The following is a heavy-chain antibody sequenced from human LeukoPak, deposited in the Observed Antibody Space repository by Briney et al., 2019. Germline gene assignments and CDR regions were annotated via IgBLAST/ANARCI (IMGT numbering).Heavy chain of an antibody. CDR2: LRYDGSNK. V-gene: IGHV3-30*02. D-gene: IGHD5-18*01. CDR3: AKDQGQIQLYLVPYFDY. CDR1: GFTFNTYG. Sequence: SGGSLRLSCAASGFTFNTYGMHWVRQAPGKGLEWVAFLRYDGSNKYHADSVKGRFTISRDNSKNTLYLQMNSLRAEDTAVYYCAKDQGQIQLYLVPYFDYWGQGALVTVSS. J-gene: IGHJ4*02.